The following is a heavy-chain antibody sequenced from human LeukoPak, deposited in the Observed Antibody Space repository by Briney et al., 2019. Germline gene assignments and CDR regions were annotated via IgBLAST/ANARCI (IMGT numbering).Heavy chain of an antibody. CDR2: MWYDGSNE. V-gene: IGHV3-33*01. CDR1: GFTFRNYG. Sequence: GRSLRLSCAVSGFTFRNYGMHWVRQAPGKGLEWVALMWYDGSNEYYADSVKGRFTISRDNSKSTLYLQMNSQIAEDTAVYYCARDRGSTSGRGMDYWGQGTLVTVSS. D-gene: IGHD1-26*01. CDR3: ARDRGSTSGRGMDY. J-gene: IGHJ4*02.